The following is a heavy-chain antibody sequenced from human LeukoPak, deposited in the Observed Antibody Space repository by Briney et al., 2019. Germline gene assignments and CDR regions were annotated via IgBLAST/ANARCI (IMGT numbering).Heavy chain of an antibody. D-gene: IGHD6-19*01. V-gene: IGHV3-30*02. Sequence: GGSLRLSCAASGFIFSTYGMHWVRQAPGKGLEWVTFIGYDGNKKYYADSVKGRFTIFKDNSQNTLYLQMNSLRAEDTAVYYCAKDYSGSYVPADDSWGQGTPVIVSS. J-gene: IGHJ4*02. CDR1: GFIFSTYG. CDR3: AKDYSGSYVPADDS. CDR2: IGYDGNKK.